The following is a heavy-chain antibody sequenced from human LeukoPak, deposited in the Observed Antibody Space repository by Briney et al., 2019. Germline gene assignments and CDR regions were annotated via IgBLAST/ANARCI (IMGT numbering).Heavy chain of an antibody. V-gene: IGHV3-21*01. J-gene: IGHJ4*02. CDR2: ISSSSSYI. D-gene: IGHD6-13*01. Sequence: PGGSLRLSCAASGFTFSSYSMNWVRQAPGKGLEWVSSISSSSSYIYYADSVKGRFTISRDNAKNSLYLQMNSLRAEDTAVYYCARDLVYSSSWYPSFDYWGQGTLVTVSS. CDR3: ARDLVYSSSWYPSFDY. CDR1: GFTFSSYS.